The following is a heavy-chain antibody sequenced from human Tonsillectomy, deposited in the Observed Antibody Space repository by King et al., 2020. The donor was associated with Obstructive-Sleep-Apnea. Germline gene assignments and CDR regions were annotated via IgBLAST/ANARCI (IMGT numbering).Heavy chain of an antibody. CDR2: ISYDGRNK. Sequence: VQLVESGGGVVQPGRSLRLSCAASGFTFSNYAMHWVRQAPGKGLEWVAVISYDGRNKYYAESVKGRITISRDNSKNTLYLQMQSLTGEDTAVYYCARDSFGMDVWGQGTTVTVSS. CDR3: ARDSFGMDV. V-gene: IGHV3-30*04. J-gene: IGHJ6*02. CDR1: GFTFSNYA.